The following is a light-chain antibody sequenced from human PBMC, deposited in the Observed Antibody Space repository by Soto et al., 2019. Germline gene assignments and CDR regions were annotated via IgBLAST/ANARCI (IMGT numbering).Light chain of an antibody. Sequence: DIQLTQSPSFLSASVEDRVTITCRASQGLSSSLAWYQQRPGKAPQLLIYPASTLQSGVPARFSGSGSGTEFTLTISSLQSEDFATYYSQQLNAYPLTFGGGTKVEIK. CDR3: QQLNAYPLT. CDR2: PAS. V-gene: IGKV1-9*01. J-gene: IGKJ4*01. CDR1: QGLSSS.